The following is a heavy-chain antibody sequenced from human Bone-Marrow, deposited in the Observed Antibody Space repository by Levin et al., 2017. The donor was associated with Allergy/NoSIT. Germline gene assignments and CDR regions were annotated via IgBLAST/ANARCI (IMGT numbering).Heavy chain of an antibody. CDR3: ASVYVQQLDAFDI. CDR2: ISSSSSYI. V-gene: IGHV3-21*01. Sequence: GGSLRLSCAASGFTFSSYSMNWVRQAPGKGLEWVSSISSSSSYIYYADSVKGRFTISRDNAKNSLYLQMNSLRAEDTAVYYCASVYVQQLDAFDIWDQGTMVTVSS. CDR1: GFTFSSYS. J-gene: IGHJ3*02. D-gene: IGHD6-13*01.